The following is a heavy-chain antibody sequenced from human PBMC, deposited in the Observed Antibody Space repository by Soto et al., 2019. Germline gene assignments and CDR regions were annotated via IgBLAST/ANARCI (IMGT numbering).Heavy chain of an antibody. CDR1: GGTFSSYA. CDR3: ASSRYCSSTSCYTHGGWFDP. D-gene: IGHD2-2*02. J-gene: IGHJ5*02. CDR2: IIPIFGTA. Sequence: QVQLVQSGAEVKKPGSSVKVSCKASGGTFSSYAISWVRQAPGQGLEWMGGIIPIFGTANYAQKFQGRVTITAAESTSTAYMELSSLRSEDTAVYYCASSRYCSSTSCYTHGGWFDPWGQGTLVTVSS. V-gene: IGHV1-69*01.